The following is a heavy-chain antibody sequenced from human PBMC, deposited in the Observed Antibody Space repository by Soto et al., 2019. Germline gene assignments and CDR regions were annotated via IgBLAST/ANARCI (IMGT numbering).Heavy chain of an antibody. CDR1: GLIFSNYK. Sequence: EVQLVESGGGLVQPGGSLRLSCAASGLIFSNYKMHWVRQAPGKGLVWVSRISTDGSITDYADSVKGRFTVSRDNAKNTLYLQMNSLRFDDTAVYYCARDTNGLQYGGQGTLVTGSS. CDR2: ISTDGSIT. J-gene: IGHJ4*02. CDR3: ARDTNGLQY. D-gene: IGHD2-8*01. V-gene: IGHV3-74*01.